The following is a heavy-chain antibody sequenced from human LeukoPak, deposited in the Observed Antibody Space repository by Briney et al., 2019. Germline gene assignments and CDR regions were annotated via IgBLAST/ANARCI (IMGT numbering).Heavy chain of an antibody. CDR3: ARGITIFGVVIFHYYGMDV. Sequence: SETLSLTCAVSGGSISSSNWWSWVRQPPGKGLEWIGEIYHSGSTNYNPSLKSRVTISVDTSKNQFSLKLSSVTAADTAVYYCARGITIFGVVIFHYYGMDVWGQGTTVTVSS. J-gene: IGHJ6*02. CDR1: GGSISSSNW. CDR2: IYHSGST. V-gene: IGHV4-4*02. D-gene: IGHD3-3*01.